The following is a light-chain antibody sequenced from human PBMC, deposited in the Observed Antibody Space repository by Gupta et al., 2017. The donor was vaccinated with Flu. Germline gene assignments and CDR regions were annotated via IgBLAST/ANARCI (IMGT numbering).Light chain of an antibody. J-gene: IGKJ1*01. V-gene: IGKV1-39*01. CDR1: QKITNY. CDR3: QQTDYTPRA. CDR2: AAS. Sequence: DIQVTQSPSSLSASVGDSITITCLTSQKITNYLNWFAQKPGKAPNLLIYAASTLQTGVPSRFSGNGSGTQFNFTISSLHPEDYGTYYCQQTDYTPRAFGQGTKVEVK.